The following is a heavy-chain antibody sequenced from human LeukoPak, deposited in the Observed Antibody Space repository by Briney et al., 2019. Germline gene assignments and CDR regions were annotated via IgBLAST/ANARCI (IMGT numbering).Heavy chain of an antibody. J-gene: IGHJ6*03. D-gene: IGHD2-15*01. Sequence: GGSLRLSCAASGFTFSSYGMHWVRQAPGKGLEWVAVISYDGSNKYYADSVKGRFTISRDNSKNTLYLQMNSLRAEDTAVYYCAKMDKLEWWWGGHYYMDVWGKGTTVTVSS. CDR1: GFTFSSYG. CDR2: ISYDGSNK. V-gene: IGHV3-30*18. CDR3: AKMDKLEWWWGGHYYMDV.